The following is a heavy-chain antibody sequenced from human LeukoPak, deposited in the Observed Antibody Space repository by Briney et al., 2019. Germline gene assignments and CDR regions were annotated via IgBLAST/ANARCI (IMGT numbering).Heavy chain of an antibody. CDR3: AREYYDILTGYFEYFQH. J-gene: IGHJ1*01. Sequence: PSETLSLTCTVSGGSISSSSYYWGWIRQPPGKGLEWIGSIYYSGSTYYNPSLKSRVTISVDTSKNQFSLKLSSVTAADTAVYYCAREYYDILTGYFEYFQHWGQRTLVTVSS. V-gene: IGHV4-39*02. CDR1: GGSISSSSYY. CDR2: IYYSGST. D-gene: IGHD3-9*01.